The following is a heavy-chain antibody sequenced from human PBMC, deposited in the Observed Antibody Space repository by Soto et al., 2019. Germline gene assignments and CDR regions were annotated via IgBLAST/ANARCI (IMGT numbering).Heavy chain of an antibody. CDR3: ARAHVDTAIADDYGMAF. CDR2: INHRRST. D-gene: IGHD5-18*01. Sequence: KGLEWIGEINHRRSTNYTPSLESRVTISVDTSKNKFSLKLSSVTAADTAVYYCARAHVDTAIADDYGMAFWGYRTAVTVS. V-gene: IGHV4-34*01. J-gene: IGHJ6*02.